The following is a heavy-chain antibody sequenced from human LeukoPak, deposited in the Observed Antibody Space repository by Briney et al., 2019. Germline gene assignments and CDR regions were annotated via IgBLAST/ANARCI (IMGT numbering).Heavy chain of an antibody. Sequence: RGSLRLSCAASGFTFSDYYISWIRQAPGKGLEWVSDISPSGDIISYADSVKGRFIISRDYAKESLHLQMNSLRVEDSAVYYCARETVAGTFDYWGQGTQVTVSS. J-gene: IGHJ4*02. CDR1: GFTFSDYY. D-gene: IGHD6-19*01. CDR2: ISPSGDII. V-gene: IGHV3-11*01. CDR3: ARETVAGTFDY.